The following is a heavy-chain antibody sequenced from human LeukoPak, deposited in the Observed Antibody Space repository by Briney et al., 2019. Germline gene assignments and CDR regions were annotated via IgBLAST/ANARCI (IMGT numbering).Heavy chain of an antibody. V-gene: IGHV4-59*12. J-gene: IGHJ4*02. CDR1: GVSISSYY. D-gene: IGHD3-16*01. Sequence: MPSETLSLTCTVSGVSISSYYWSWIRQPPGKGLEWIGYIYYSGSTNYNPSLKSRVTISVDTSKNQFSLKLTSVTAADTAVYYCARVPTTFGGVDWGQGTLVTVSS. CDR2: IYYSGST. CDR3: ARVPTTFGGVD.